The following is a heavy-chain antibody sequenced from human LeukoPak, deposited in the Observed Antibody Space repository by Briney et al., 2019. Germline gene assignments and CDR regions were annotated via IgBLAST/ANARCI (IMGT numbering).Heavy chain of an antibody. CDR1: GFTFSSFG. CDR2: ISYDGTKK. J-gene: IGHJ4*02. D-gene: IGHD3-10*01. Sequence: PGGSLRLSCAASGFTFSSFGMHWVRQAPGKGLGWVTVISYDGTKKYYADSAKGRFTISRDNSKTTLYLQMNNLRVEDTAVYYCAKDSYGSGFDYWGQGTLVTVSS. CDR3: AKDSYGSGFDY. V-gene: IGHV3-30*18.